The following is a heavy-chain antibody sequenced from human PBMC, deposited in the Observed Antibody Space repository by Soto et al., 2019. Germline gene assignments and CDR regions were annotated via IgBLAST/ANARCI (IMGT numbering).Heavy chain of an antibody. CDR3: ERHSIWLLLSDY. D-gene: IGHD3-22*01. J-gene: IGHJ4*02. CDR1: GGSISSTTYY. CDR2: FFIGGNT. V-gene: IGHV4-39*01. Sequence: SETLSLTCTVSGGSISSTTYYWGWMRQPPGKGLEWIASFFIGGNTYYNPSLKSRVTISVDTSKNQFSLKLGSVTAADTAVYFCERHSIWLLLSDYWGQGTLVTVSS.